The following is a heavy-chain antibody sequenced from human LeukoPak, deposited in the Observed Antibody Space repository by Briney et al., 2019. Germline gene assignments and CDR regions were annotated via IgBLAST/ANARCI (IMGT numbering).Heavy chain of an antibody. V-gene: IGHV4-59*01. J-gene: IGHJ4*02. CDR3: AREQLYYYDSSGYYLGYFDY. CDR2: IYYSGST. D-gene: IGHD3-22*01. Sequence: SETLSLTCTVSGGSISSYYWSWIRQPPGKGLEWIGYIYYSGSTNYNPSLKSRVTISVDTSKNQFSLKLSSVTAADTAVYYCAREQLYYYDSSGYYLGYFDYWGQGTLVTVSS. CDR1: GGSISSYY.